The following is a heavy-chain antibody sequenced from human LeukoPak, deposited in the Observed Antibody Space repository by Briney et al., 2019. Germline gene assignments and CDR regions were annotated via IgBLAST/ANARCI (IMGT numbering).Heavy chain of an antibody. D-gene: IGHD4-17*01. CDR1: GYTFTGYY. J-gene: IGHJ3*02. CDR2: INPNSGGT. CDR3: ARAMTTVTPDAFDI. V-gene: IGHV1-2*02. Sequence: ASVKVSCKASGYTFTGYYMHWVRQAPGRGLEWMGWINPNSGGTNYAQKFQGRVTMTRDTSISTAYMELSRLRSDDTAVYYCARAMTTVTPDAFDIWGQGTMVTVSS.